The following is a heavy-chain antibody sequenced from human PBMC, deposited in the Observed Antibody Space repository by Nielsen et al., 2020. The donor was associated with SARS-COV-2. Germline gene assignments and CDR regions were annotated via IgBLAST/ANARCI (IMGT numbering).Heavy chain of an antibody. CDR1: GFTFSSYS. J-gene: IGHJ4*02. Sequence: GESLKISCAASGFTFSSYSMNWVRQAPGKGLEWVSYISSSSSTIYYADSVKGRFTISRDNAKNSLYLQMNSLRAEDTAVYYCARQSGYSTVYYFDSWGQGILVTVSS. D-gene: IGHD3-3*01. CDR2: ISSSSSTI. V-gene: IGHV3-48*01. CDR3: ARQSGYSTVYYFDS.